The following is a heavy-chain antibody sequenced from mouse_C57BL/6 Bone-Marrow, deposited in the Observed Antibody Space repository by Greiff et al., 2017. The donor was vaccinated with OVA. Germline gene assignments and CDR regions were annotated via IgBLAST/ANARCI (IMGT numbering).Heavy chain of an antibody. CDR2: IWTGGGT. Sequence: VKLVESGPGLVAPSQSLSITCTVSGFSLTSYAISWVRQPPGKGLEWLGVIWTGGGTNYNSALKSRLSISKDNSKSQVFLKMNSLQTDDTARYYCARNLEGITTVVSNWYFDVWGTGTTVTVSS. V-gene: IGHV2-9-1*01. CDR3: ARNLEGITTVVSNWYFDV. D-gene: IGHD1-1*01. J-gene: IGHJ1*03. CDR1: GFSLTSYA.